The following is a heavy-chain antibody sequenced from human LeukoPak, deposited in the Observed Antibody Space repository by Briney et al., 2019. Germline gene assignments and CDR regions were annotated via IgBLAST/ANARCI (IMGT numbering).Heavy chain of an antibody. CDR1: GFTFSSYA. J-gene: IGHJ4*02. V-gene: IGHV3-30*04. CDR2: ISYDGSNK. D-gene: IGHD6-13*01. Sequence: GGSLRLSCAASGFTFSSYAMHWVRQAPGKGLEWVAVISYDGSNKYYADSVKGRFTISRDNSKNTLYLQMSSLRAEDTAVYYCARSLAYSSSWVDYWGQGTLVTVSS. CDR3: ARSLAYSSSWVDY.